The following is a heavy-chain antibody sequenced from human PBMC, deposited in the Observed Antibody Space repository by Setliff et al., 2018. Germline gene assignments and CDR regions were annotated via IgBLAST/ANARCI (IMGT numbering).Heavy chain of an antibody. D-gene: IGHD3-22*01. V-gene: IGHV1-46*01. CDR3: ARDVFPYHYEGAFDI. CDR1: GYTFTSHY. Sequence: ASVKVSCKASGYTFTSHYMHWVRQAPGLGLEWMGTINPSSGRTSYAQKFQGRVTTTRDTSTSTVYMDMSSLRSEDTAVYYCARDVFPYHYEGAFDIWGQGTMVTVSS. CDR2: INPSSGRT. J-gene: IGHJ3*02.